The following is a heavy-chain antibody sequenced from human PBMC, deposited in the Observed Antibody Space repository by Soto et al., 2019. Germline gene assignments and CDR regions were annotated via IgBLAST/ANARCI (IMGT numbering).Heavy chain of an antibody. V-gene: IGHV1-58*01. CDR2: IVVGSGNT. CDR1: GFTFTSSA. J-gene: IGHJ4*02. D-gene: IGHD3-22*01. Sequence: SVKVSCKASGFTFTSSAAQSVRQARGQRLEWIGWIVVGSGNTNYAQKFQERVTITRDMSTSTAYRELSSLRSEDTAVYYCAAESTHYYDSMAYWGQGTLVTVSS. CDR3: AAESTHYYDSMAY.